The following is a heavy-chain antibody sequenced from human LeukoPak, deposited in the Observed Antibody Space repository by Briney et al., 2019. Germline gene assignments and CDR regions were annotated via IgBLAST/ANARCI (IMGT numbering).Heavy chain of an antibody. CDR2: VWYDGRNR. V-gene: IGHV3-33*01. D-gene: IGHD4-17*01. CDR1: GYTFSRHG. CDR3: VRVGEDYGDRWDF. Sequence: GGSLRLSCAASGYTFSRHGIHWVRQAPGKGLEWVAVVWYDGRNRDYADSVKGRFTISKDNSNNMVFLQMDRLRAEDTAVYYCVRVGEDYGDRWDFWGQGTLVTVSS. J-gene: IGHJ4*02.